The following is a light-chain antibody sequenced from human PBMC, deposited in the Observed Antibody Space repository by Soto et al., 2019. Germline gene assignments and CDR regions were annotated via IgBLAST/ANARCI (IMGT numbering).Light chain of an antibody. V-gene: IGKV1-33*01. CDR2: RAS. J-gene: IGKJ5*01. CDR3: QQYYGLPPLT. CDR1: QDITNN. Sequence: DMQMTQPLSSLSASIGDRVTITCQVSQDITNNLSWYQQKPGKAPNLLIYRASKLAKGVTARFSGSGSGTDFSFIITSLQREDLATYYCQQYYGLPPLTFGQGTRLEIK.